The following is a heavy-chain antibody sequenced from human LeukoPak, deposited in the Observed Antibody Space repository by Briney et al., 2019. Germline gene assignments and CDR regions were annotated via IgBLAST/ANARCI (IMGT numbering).Heavy chain of an antibody. J-gene: IGHJ4*02. CDR2: ISYDGSNK. CDR1: GFTFSSYA. Sequence: PGGSLRLSCAASGFTFSSYAMHWGRQAPGKGLEWVAVISYDGSNKYYADSVKGRFTISRDNSKNTLYLQMNSLRAEDTAVYYCARVEETTVVYWGQGTLVTVSS. D-gene: IGHD4-23*01. V-gene: IGHV3-30-3*01. CDR3: ARVEETTVVY.